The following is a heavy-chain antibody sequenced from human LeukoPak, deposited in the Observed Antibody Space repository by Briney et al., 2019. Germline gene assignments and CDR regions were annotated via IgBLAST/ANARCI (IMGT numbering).Heavy chain of an antibody. CDR2: ISYDGSNK. CDR1: GFTFSSYA. Sequence: GGSLRLSCAASGFTFSSYAMHWVRQAPGTGLEWVAVISYDGSNKYYADSVKGRFTISRDNSKNTLYLQMNSLRAEDTAVYYCARDSSGYYSQYLSYYFDYWGQGTLVTVSS. CDR3: ARDSSGYYSQYLSYYFDY. D-gene: IGHD3-22*01. V-gene: IGHV3-30*01. J-gene: IGHJ4*02.